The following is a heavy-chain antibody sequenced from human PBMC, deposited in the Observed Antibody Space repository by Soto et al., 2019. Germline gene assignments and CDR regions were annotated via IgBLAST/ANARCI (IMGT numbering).Heavy chain of an antibody. CDR3: ARPVQSSSWYGGAFDI. Sequence: PGESLKISCKGSGYSFTSYWIGWVRQMPGKGLEWMGIIYPGDSDTRYSPSFQGQVTISADKSISTAYLQWSSLKASDTAMYYCARPVQSSSWYGGAFDIWGQGTMVTVSS. D-gene: IGHD6-13*01. CDR1: GYSFTSYW. J-gene: IGHJ3*02. CDR2: IYPGDSDT. V-gene: IGHV5-51*01.